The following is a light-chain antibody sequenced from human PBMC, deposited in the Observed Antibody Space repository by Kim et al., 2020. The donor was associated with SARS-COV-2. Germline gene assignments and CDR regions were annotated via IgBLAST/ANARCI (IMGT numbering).Light chain of an antibody. CDR1: QRINTN. CDR3: QQYNTWWT. CDR2: SAS. V-gene: IGKV3-15*01. J-gene: IGKJ1*01. Sequence: EIVMTQSPATLSVSPGERVTLSCRASQRINTNVAWYQQKPGQAPRLLIYSASTRATGIPARFSGSGSGTDFTLTISSLQSEDFAVYYCQQYNTWWTFGQGTKVEIK.